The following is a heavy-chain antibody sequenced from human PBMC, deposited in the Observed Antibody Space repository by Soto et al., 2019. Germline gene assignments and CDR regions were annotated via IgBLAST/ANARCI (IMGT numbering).Heavy chain of an antibody. D-gene: IGHD3-3*01. J-gene: IGHJ6*02. V-gene: IGHV4-34*01. Sequence: SQTLTLTCALYGWSFRGYYWSWIRQPPGKGLEWIGEINHSGSTNYNPSLKSRVTISVDTSKNQFSLKLSSVTAADTAVYYCATQHSPTIFRVVTLPYYYGMDVWGQRTTVTFSS. CDR2: INHSGST. CDR1: GWSFRGYY. CDR3: ATQHSPTIFRVVTLPYYYGMDV.